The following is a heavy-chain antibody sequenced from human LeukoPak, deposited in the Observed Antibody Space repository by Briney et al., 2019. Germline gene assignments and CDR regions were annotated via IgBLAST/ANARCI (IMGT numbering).Heavy chain of an antibody. Sequence: GGSLRLSCAASGFTFSSYEMNWVRQAPGKGLEWVSYIGSSGTTIYYADSLKGRFTISRDNAKNTLYLQMNSLRAEDTAVYYCAKSDWFDPWGQGTLVTVSS. CDR1: GFTFSSYE. V-gene: IGHV3-48*03. CDR3: AKSDWFDP. J-gene: IGHJ5*02. CDR2: IGSSGTTI.